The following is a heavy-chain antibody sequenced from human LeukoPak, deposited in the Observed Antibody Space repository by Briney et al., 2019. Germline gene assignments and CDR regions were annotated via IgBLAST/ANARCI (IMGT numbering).Heavy chain of an antibody. V-gene: IGHV3-48*03. Sequence: GGSLRLSCAASGFTFSSYEMNRVRQAPGKGLEWVSYISSSGSTIYYADSVEGRFTISRDNAKNSLYLQMNSLRAEDTAVYYCARGRETWIWECGEFDYWGQGTLVTVSS. CDR2: ISSSGSTI. J-gene: IGHJ4*02. CDR3: ARGRETWIWECGEFDY. CDR1: GFTFSSYE. D-gene: IGHD5-12*01.